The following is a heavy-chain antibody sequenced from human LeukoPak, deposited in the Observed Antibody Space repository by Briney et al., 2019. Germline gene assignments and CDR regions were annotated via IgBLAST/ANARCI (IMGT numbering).Heavy chain of an antibody. V-gene: IGHV4-30-2*01. Sequence: SQTLSLTCAVSGDFISYESYYWNWIRQAPGKGPEWIGNIYRGRTRLNPSLTSRVAISVDMSKSQVSLSLTSVTAADTAIYYCAGEGEYGDSYSWGQGALVIVSA. D-gene: IGHD2-21*01. CDR1: GDFISYESYY. CDR3: AGEGEYGDSYS. J-gene: IGHJ5*02. CDR2: IYRGRT.